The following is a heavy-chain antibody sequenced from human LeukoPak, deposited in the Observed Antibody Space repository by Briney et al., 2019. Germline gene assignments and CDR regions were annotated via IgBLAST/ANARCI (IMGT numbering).Heavy chain of an antibody. V-gene: IGHV3-33*06. J-gene: IGHJ4*02. Sequence: GGSLRLSCAASGFTFSSYVMHWVRQAPGKGLEWVSVIWYDGSNKYDADSVKCRFTISRDNSQNTLYLKMNSLRAEDTAVYYCAKEGSSWSSSDFDYWGQGTLVTVSS. CDR2: IWYDGSNK. CDR1: GFTFSSYV. D-gene: IGHD6-13*01. CDR3: AKEGSSWSSSDFDY.